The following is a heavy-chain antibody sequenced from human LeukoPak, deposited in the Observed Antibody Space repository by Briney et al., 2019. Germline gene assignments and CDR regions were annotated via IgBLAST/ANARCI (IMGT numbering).Heavy chain of an antibody. CDR3: GRDRAPSGGGGGFSY. J-gene: IGHJ4*02. Sequence: GGSLRLSCAASGFTFSSYSMNWVRQAPGKGLEWVSYISSSSSTIYYADSVKGRFTISRDNAKNSLYLQMNSLRAEDTAVYYCGRDRAPSGGGGGFSYWGQGTLVTVSS. D-gene: IGHD2-15*01. V-gene: IGHV3-48*04. CDR1: GFTFSSYS. CDR2: ISSSSSTI.